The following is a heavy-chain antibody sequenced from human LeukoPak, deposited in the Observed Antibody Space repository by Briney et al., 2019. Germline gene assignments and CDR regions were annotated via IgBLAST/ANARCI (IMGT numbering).Heavy chain of an antibody. J-gene: IGHJ4*02. CDR3: AKGAYSSSWYDYFDY. D-gene: IGHD6-13*01. CDR1: GFTFSSYA. V-gene: IGHV3-23*01. Sequence: GGSLRLSCAASGFTFSSYAMSWVRQAPGKGLEWVSAIGGSGGSTYYADSVKGRFTISRDNSKNTLYLQMNSLRAEDTAVYYCAKGAYSSSWYDYFDYWGQGTLVTVSS. CDR2: IGGSGGST.